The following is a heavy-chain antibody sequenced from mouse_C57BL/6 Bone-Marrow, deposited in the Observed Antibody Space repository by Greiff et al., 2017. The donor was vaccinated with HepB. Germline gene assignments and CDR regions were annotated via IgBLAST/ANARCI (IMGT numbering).Heavy chain of an antibody. CDR1: GFTFSSYA. CDR2: ISDGGSYT. D-gene: IGHD2-4*01. J-gene: IGHJ1*03. V-gene: IGHV5-4*01. CDR3: ARDKDYDYDGWYFDV. Sequence: EVQLVESGGGLVKPGGSLKLSCAASGFTFSSYAMSWVRQTPEKRLEWVATISDGGSYTYYPDNVKGRFTISRDNAKNNLYLQMSHLKSEDTAMYYCARDKDYDYDGWYFDVWGTGTTVTVSS.